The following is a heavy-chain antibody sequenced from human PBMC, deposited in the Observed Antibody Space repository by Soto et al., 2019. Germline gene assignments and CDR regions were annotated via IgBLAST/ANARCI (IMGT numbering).Heavy chain of an antibody. D-gene: IGHD3-22*01. V-gene: IGHV4-31*03. CDR3: ARDSAYYWGFFDY. CDR1: GGSISSGGYY. CDR2: IYYSGST. J-gene: IGHJ4*02. Sequence: SETLSLTCTVSGGSISSGGYYWSWIRQHPGKGLEWIGYIYYSGSTYYNPSLKSRVTISVDTSKNQFSLKLSSVTAADTAVYYCARDSAYYWGFFDYWGQGTLVTVSS.